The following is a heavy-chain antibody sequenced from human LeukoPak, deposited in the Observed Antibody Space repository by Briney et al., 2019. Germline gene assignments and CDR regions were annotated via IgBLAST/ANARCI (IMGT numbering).Heavy chain of an antibody. Sequence: SETLSLTCTVSGGSISSHYWSWIRQPPGKGLEWIGYIYYSGSTNYNPSLKSRVTISVDTSKNQFSLKLSSMTAADTAVYYCARVTLGYWFDPWGQGTLVTVSS. CDR3: ARVTLGYWFDP. D-gene: IGHD7-27*01. V-gene: IGHV4-59*11. CDR1: GGSISSHY. CDR2: IYYSGST. J-gene: IGHJ5*02.